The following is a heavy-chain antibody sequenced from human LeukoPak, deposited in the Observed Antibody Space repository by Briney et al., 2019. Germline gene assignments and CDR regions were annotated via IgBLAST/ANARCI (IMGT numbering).Heavy chain of an antibody. J-gene: IGHJ3*02. D-gene: IGHD3-22*01. Sequence: ASVKLSCKASGYSFTSYGITWGRQAPGQGLEWMGLVSGYNGNTNYAQTVKDRGTMTTETSTRTAYMELRSLRSDDTAVYYCARDRTYSYDSSGQDAFGIWGQGTIVTVSS. CDR3: ARDRTYSYDSSGQDAFGI. CDR2: VSGYNGNT. CDR1: GYSFTSYG. V-gene: IGHV1-18*01.